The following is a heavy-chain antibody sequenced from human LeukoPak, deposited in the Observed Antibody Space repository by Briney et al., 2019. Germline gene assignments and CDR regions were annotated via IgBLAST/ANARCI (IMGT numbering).Heavy chain of an antibody. CDR3: ARGPSVTGFWSGYYTPYYYYMDV. CDR2: IYYSGST. J-gene: IGHJ6*03. CDR1: GGSISSYY. Sequence: SETLSLTCTVSGGSISSYYWSWIRQPPGKGLEWIGYIYYSGSTNYNPSLKSRVTISVDTSKNQFSLKLCSVTAADTAVYYCARGPSVTGFWSGYYTPYYYYMDVWGKGTTVTVSS. D-gene: IGHD3-3*01. V-gene: IGHV4-59*01.